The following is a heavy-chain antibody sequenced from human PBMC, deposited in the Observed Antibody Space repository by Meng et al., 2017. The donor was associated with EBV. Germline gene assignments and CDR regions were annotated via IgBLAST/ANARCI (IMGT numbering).Heavy chain of an antibody. CDR3: ARRSLDYYDSSGFDY. V-gene: IGHV4-4*02. CDR1: GGSISSSNW. CDR2: IYHSGST. J-gene: IGHJ4*02. Sequence: QVQLQESGPGLVKASGTLSLTCAGSGGSISSSNWWSWVRQPPGKGLEWIGEIYHSGSTNYNPSLKSRVTISVDKSKNQFSLKLSSVTAADTAVYYCARRSLDYYDSSGFDYWGQGTLVTVSS. D-gene: IGHD3-22*01.